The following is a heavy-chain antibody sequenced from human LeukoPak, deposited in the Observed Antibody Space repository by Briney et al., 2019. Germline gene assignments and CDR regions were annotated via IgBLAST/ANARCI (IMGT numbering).Heavy chain of an antibody. D-gene: IGHD3-10*01. Sequence: GGSLRLSCAASGFTVSSNYMSWVRQAPGKGLEWVSVFYAGDSTYYADSVKGRFTISRDNSKNTLFLQMNSLRVEDTAVYYCANGGRVGGGITMIRGVRNFYYYMDVWGKGTTVIISS. CDR3: ANGGRVGGGITMIRGVRNFYYYMDV. CDR1: GFTVSSNY. V-gene: IGHV3-53*01. CDR2: FYAGDST. J-gene: IGHJ6*03.